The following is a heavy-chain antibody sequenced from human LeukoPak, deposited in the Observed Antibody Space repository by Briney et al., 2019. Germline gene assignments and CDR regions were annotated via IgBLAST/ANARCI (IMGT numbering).Heavy chain of an antibody. CDR1: GFTFSSYW. V-gene: IGHV3-7*01. D-gene: IGHD3-16*01. Sequence: GGSLRLFCAASGFTFSSYWMSWVRQAPGKGLEWVANIKQDGSEKYYVDSVKCGFTISRDNAKNSLYLQINSLRAEDTAVYYCARHVMWYFDYWGQGTLVTVSS. J-gene: IGHJ4*02. CDR2: IKQDGSEK. CDR3: ARHVMWYFDY.